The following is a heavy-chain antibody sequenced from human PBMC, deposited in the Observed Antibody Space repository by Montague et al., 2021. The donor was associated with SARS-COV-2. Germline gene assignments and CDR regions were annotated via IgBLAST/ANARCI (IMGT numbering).Heavy chain of an antibody. Sequence: SETLSLTCTVSGGSISNSVYYWGWIRQLPGKGLEWIGSIYYTGSTYYXPSLKSRVTISMNTSNNQFSLKLTSVTAADTAVYYCARAGRGYSYGLDALEVWGQGTMVTVSS. D-gene: IGHD5-18*01. J-gene: IGHJ3*01. V-gene: IGHV4-39*01. CDR1: GGSISNSVYY. CDR2: IYYTGST. CDR3: ARAGRGYSYGLDALEV.